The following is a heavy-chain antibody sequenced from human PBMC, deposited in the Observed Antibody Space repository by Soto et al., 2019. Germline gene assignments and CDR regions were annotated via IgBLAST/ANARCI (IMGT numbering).Heavy chain of an antibody. Sequence: PWVSRRLSCIASGFRFNNYGMHWVRQAPGKGLEWVAVVWYDGTNKYYADSVKGRFTISRDNSKNTLYLQMSSLRAEDTAVYFCARDPSHGSGSYLDYWGQGALVTVSS. J-gene: IGHJ4*02. V-gene: IGHV3-33*01. D-gene: IGHD3-10*01. CDR2: VWYDGTNK. CDR3: ARDPSHGSGSYLDY. CDR1: GFRFNNYG.